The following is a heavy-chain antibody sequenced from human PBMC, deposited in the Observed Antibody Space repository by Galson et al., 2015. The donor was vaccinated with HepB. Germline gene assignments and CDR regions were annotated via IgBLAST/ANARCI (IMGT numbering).Heavy chain of an antibody. V-gene: IGHV1-3*01. Sequence: SVKVSCKASGYIFISYAMHWVRQAPGQRPEWMGWINAVNGNTEYSQKFQGRVSITRDTSAYTAYMELSSLRSEDTAVYYCARDYIPDPHRNYGMDVWGQGTTVTVSS. J-gene: IGHJ6*02. D-gene: IGHD2-2*01. CDR3: ARDYIPDPHRNYGMDV. CDR2: INAVNGNT. CDR1: GYIFISYA.